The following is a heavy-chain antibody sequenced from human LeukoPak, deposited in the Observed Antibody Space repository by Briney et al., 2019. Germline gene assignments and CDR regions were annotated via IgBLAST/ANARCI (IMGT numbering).Heavy chain of an antibody. Sequence: GRSLRLSCAASGFTFSSYAMHWVRQAPGKGLEWVAVISYDGSNKYYADSVKGRFTISRDNSKNTLYLQMNSLRAEDTAVYFCAKYSGSYYYPPNWDSWGQGTLVTVSS. CDR3: AKYSGSYYYPPNWDS. D-gene: IGHD1-26*01. CDR1: GFTFSSYA. V-gene: IGHV3-30*04. CDR2: ISYDGSNK. J-gene: IGHJ4*02.